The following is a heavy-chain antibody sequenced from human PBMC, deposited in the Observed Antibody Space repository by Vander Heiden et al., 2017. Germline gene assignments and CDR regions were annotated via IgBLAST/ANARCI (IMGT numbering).Heavy chain of an antibody. Sequence: HVLLVEAGGGVVQPGKALILSFAASGFIVISRVIPGVRQATGKGLEWVAVMSRDRSEKYYADSVKGRFTITRENAKNTQYLQMNSLRPEDTAVYYCAKEEDVLYPFDNWGQGTLVTVSS. J-gene: IGHJ4*02. CDR3: AKEEDVLYPFDN. CDR2: MSRDRSEK. D-gene: IGHD2-8*02. V-gene: IGHV3-30*04. CDR1: GFIVISRV.